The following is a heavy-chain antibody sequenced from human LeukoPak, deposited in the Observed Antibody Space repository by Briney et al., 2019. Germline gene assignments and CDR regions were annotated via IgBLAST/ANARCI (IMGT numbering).Heavy chain of an antibody. CDR2: ISGSGGNA. J-gene: IGHJ4*02. D-gene: IGHD3-3*01. CDR3: AKGHLGTIFGVVTDY. CDR1: GFTFSSYA. Sequence: GGSLRLSCAASGFTFSSYAMSWVRQAPGKGLEWVSAISGSGGNAYYADSVKGRLTIPRDNSKNTLYLQMNSLRAEDTAVYYCAKGHLGTIFGVVTDYWGQGTLVTVSS. V-gene: IGHV3-23*01.